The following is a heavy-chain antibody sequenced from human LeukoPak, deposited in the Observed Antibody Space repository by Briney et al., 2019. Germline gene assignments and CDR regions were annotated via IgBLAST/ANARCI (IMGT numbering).Heavy chain of an antibody. CDR2: ISSSGSTI. V-gene: IGHV3-11*01. CDR1: GFTFSDYY. J-gene: IGHJ4*02. D-gene: IGHD3-9*01. Sequence: GGSLRLSRAASGFTFSDYYMSWSPEAPGKGLEWASYISSSGSTIYYADSVKGRFTISRDNAKNSLYLQMNSLRAEDTAVYYCATLSLTGLEKWVDYWGQGTLVTVSS. CDR3: ATLSLTGLEKWVDY.